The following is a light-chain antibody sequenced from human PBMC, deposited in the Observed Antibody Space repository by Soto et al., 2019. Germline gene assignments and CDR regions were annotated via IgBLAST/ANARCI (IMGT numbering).Light chain of an antibody. Sequence: EIVLTQSPGTLSLSPGERAILSCRASQSVSSNYLAWYRQRPGQAPSLLIYGASSRATGIPDRFSGSGSGTEFTLTIGGLQPDDFATYYCQHYNAFPWPFGQGTKVDIK. CDR3: QHYNAFPWP. V-gene: IGKV3-20*01. J-gene: IGKJ1*01. CDR2: GAS. CDR1: QSVSSNY.